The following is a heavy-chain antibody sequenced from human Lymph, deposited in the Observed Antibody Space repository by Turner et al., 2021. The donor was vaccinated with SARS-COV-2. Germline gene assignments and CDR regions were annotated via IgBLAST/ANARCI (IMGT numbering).Heavy chain of an antibody. J-gene: IGHJ6*02. CDR3: ATGPYDFWSGPSPGYYGMDV. CDR1: GYTLTEVS. D-gene: IGHD3-3*01. CDR2: FDPEEGET. V-gene: IGHV1-24*01. Sequence: QVQLLQSGAEVKKPGASVKVSCQVSGYTLTEVSMHWVRQAPGNGLEWMGGFDPEEGETIDAQKFQGRVTMTEDTSTDTAYMELSSLRSEDTAVYYCATGPYDFWSGPSPGYYGMDVWGQGTTVTVSS.